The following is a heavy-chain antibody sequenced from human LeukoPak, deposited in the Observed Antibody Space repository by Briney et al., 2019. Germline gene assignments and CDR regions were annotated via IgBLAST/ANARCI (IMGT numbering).Heavy chain of an antibody. CDR2: IYWDDDK. J-gene: IGHJ4*02. CDR3: PHHGDLFHY. V-gene: IGHV2-5*02. Sequence: ESGPTLVNPTQTLTLTCTFSGFSLSTSGVGVGWIRQPPGKALEWLALIYWDDDKRYSPSLKGRLTITKDTSKNQVVLTMTSMDPVDTATYYCPHHGDLFHYWAQGTLVTVSS. CDR1: GFSLSTSGVG.